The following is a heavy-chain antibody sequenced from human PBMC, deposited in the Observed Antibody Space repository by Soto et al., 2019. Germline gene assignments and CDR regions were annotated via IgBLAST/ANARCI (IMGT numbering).Heavy chain of an antibody. D-gene: IGHD2-15*01. CDR2: ISYDGSNK. Sequence: QVQLVESGGGVVQPGRSLRLSCAASGFTFSSYGMHWVRQAPGKGLEWVAVISYDGSNKYYADSVKGRFTISRDNSKNTLYLQMNRLRAEDTAVYYCARGGYCRGGSCYGTWFDPWGQGTLVTVSS. CDR1: GFTFSSYG. CDR3: ARGGYCRGGSCYGTWFDP. J-gene: IGHJ5*02. V-gene: IGHV3-30*03.